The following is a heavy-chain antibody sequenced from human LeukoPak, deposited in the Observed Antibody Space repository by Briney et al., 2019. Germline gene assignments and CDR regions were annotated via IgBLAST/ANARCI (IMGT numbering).Heavy chain of an antibody. CDR3: ARGGDYYFYYMDV. J-gene: IGHJ6*03. CDR1: GFTFTSYT. CDR2: ASYDGSHK. Sequence: AGGSLRLSCAASGFTFTSYTVHWVRLAPGKGLEWVATASYDGSHKYYADSVKGRFTISRNSSKNTLYLQMNSLRAEATAVYFCARGGDYYFYYMDVWGTGTPVTVSS. V-gene: IGHV3-30*04. D-gene: IGHD3-10*01.